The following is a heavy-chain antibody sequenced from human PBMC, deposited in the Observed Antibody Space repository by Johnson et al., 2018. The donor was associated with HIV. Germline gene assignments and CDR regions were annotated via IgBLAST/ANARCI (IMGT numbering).Heavy chain of an antibody. Sequence: VQLVESGGVVVQPGGSLRLSCAASGFTFDDYAMHWVRQAPGKGLEWVSLISWDGGSTYYADSVKGRFTISRDNSKNSLYLQMNSLRAEDTAVYYCAKGFFELDDAFDIWGQGTMVTVSS. CDR1: GFTFDDYA. CDR2: ISWDGGST. CDR3: AKGFFELDDAFDI. J-gene: IGHJ3*02. D-gene: IGHD3/OR15-3a*01. V-gene: IGHV3-43D*03.